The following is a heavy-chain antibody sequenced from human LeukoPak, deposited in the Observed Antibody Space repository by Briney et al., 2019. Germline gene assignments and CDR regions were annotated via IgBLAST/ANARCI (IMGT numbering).Heavy chain of an antibody. V-gene: IGHV4-4*07. Sequence: SETLSLTCTVSGGSISSYFWSWIRQPAGKGLEWIGRIYASGSTNYNPSLKSRVTMSIDASKNQFSLKLSSVTAADTAVYYCARFLYGDYAFDYWGQGTLVTVSS. CDR2: IYASGST. CDR1: GGSISSYF. D-gene: IGHD4-17*01. CDR3: ARFLYGDYAFDY. J-gene: IGHJ4*02.